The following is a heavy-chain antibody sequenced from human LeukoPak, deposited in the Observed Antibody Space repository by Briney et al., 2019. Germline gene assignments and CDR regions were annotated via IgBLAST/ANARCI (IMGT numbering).Heavy chain of an antibody. J-gene: IGHJ4*02. Sequence: ASVKVSCKASGYTFTSYYMHWVRQAPGQGLEWMGIINPSGGSTSYAQKFQGRVTMTRDMSTSTVYMELSSLRSEDTAVYYCAREAIEVMVYESHYYFDYWGQGTLVTVSS. CDR2: INPSGGST. CDR1: GYTFTSYY. D-gene: IGHD2-8*01. CDR3: AREAIEVMVYESHYYFDY. V-gene: IGHV1-46*01.